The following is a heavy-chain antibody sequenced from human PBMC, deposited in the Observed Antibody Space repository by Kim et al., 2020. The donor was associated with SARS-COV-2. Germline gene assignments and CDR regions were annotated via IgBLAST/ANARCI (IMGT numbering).Heavy chain of an antibody. CDR1: GFIFSNYA. D-gene: IGHD3-10*01. V-gene: IGHV3-23*01. CDR3: AKAYFYGSGSNYQSFDH. J-gene: IGHJ4*02. Sequence: GGSLRLSCAASGFIFSNYAMSWVRQAPGKGLEWVSTFSGDGRSTYYVDSVKGRFTISRDNSKNTLSLQMNSLRDEDTAVYYCAKAYFYGSGSNYQSFDHWGQGTLVTVSS. CDR2: FSGDGRST.